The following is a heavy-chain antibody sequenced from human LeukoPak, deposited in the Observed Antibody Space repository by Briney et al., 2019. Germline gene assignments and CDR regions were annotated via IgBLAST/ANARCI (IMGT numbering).Heavy chain of an antibody. D-gene: IGHD2-15*01. J-gene: IGHJ5*02. V-gene: IGHV3-20*04. CDR3: ARESPAIVVVVARGHWFDP. CDR1: GFTFDDYG. CDR2: INWNGGST. Sequence: GGSLRLSCAASGFTFDDYGMSWVRQAPGKGLEWVSGINWNGGSTGYADSVKGRFTISRDNAKNSLYLQMNSLRAEDTALYYCARESPAIVVVVARGHWFDPWGQGTLVTVSS.